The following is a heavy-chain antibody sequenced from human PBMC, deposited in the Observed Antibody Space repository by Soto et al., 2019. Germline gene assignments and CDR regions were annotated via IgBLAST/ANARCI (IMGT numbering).Heavy chain of an antibody. V-gene: IGHV4-30-2*02. J-gene: IGHJ4*02. CDR1: DNSMSTSGFS. CDR2: IYQSGFT. D-gene: IGHD3-16*01. Sequence: QVQLQESGSRLVKASQTLSLTCSVSDNSMSTSGFSWSWVRQAPGQGLEWIGYIYQSGFTAYNPSLRSRVTISIDTSKRQFSLSLSSVTAEDTAVYYCAGGEISDFDFWGQGTLVTVSS. CDR3: AGGEISDFDF.